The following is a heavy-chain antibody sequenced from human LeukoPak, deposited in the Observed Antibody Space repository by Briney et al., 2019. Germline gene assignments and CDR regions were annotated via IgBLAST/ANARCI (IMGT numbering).Heavy chain of an antibody. CDR3: ARDSEAYCGGDCFFYFDY. D-gene: IGHD2-21*02. Sequence: PGGSLRLSCEVSGFSFSSYGMIWVRQAPGKGLEWVSSISGSGDFIYYADSVKGRFTISKDNAKKSVHLQMNSLRAEDTAVYYCARDSEAYCGGDCFFYFDYWGQGTLVTVSS. J-gene: IGHJ4*02. V-gene: IGHV3-21*01. CDR1: GFSFSSYG. CDR2: ISGSGDFI.